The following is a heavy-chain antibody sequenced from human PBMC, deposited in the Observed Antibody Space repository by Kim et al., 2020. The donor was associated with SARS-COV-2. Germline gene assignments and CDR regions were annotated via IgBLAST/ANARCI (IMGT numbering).Heavy chain of an antibody. J-gene: IGHJ2*01. CDR2: ISYDGSNK. V-gene: IGHV3-30-3*01. Sequence: GGSLRLSCAASGFTFSSYAMHWVRQAPGKGLEWVAVISYDGSNKYYADSVKGRFTISRDNSKNTLYLQMNSLRAEDTAVYYCARDREDIVVVPAAIASWYFDLWGRGTLVTVSS. D-gene: IGHD2-2*02. CDR3: ARDREDIVVVPAAIASWYFDL. CDR1: GFTFSSYA.